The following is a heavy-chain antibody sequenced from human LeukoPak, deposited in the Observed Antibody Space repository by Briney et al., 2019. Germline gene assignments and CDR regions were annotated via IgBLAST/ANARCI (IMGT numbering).Heavy chain of an antibody. CDR1: GGTFSSYA. J-gene: IGHJ6*03. Sequence: SVTVSCKASGGTFSSYAISWVRQAPGQGLEWMGGIIPIFGTANYAQKFQGRVTITTDESTSTAYMELSSLRSEDTAVYYCATNWNVDYYYMDVWGKGTTVTVSS. CDR2: IIPIFGTA. CDR3: ATNWNVDYYYMDV. V-gene: IGHV1-69*05. D-gene: IGHD1-1*01.